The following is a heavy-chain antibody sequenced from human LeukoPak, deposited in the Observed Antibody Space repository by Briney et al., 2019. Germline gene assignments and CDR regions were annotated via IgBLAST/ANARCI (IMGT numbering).Heavy chain of an antibody. CDR2: IYYSGST. CDR1: GGSISSYY. D-gene: IGHD3-22*01. Sequence: SETLSLTCTVSGGSISSYYWSWIRQPAGKGLEWIGYIYYSGSTNYNPSLKSRVTISVDTSKNQFSLKLSSVTAADTAVYYCSSSGYQDSFDYWGQGTLVTVSS. V-gene: IGHV4-59*08. CDR3: SSSGYQDSFDY. J-gene: IGHJ4*02.